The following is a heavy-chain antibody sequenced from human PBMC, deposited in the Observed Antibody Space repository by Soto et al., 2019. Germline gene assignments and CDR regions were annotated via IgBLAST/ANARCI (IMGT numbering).Heavy chain of an antibody. D-gene: IGHD4-4*01. CDR2: INAGNGNT. J-gene: IGHJ3*02. CDR1: GYTFTSYD. Sequence: ASVKVSCKASGYTFTSYDMHWVRQAPGQRLEWMGWINAGNGNTKYSQKFQGRVTITRDTSASTAYMELSSLRSDDTAVYYCARDTVYRGGIDIWGQGTMVTVSS. CDR3: ARDTVYRGGIDI. V-gene: IGHV1-3*01.